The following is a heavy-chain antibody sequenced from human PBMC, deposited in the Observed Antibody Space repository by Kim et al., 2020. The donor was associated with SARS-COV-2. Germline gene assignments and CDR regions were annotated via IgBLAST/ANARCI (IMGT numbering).Heavy chain of an antibody. CDR2: INTNTGNP. D-gene: IGHD3-16*01. CDR1: GYTFTSYA. Sequence: ASVKVSCKASGYTFTSYAMNWVRQAPGQGLEWMGWINTNTGNPTYAQGFTGRFVFSLDTSVSTAYLQISSLKAEDTAVYYCARDGSFMITFGEDFDYWGQGTLVTVSS. J-gene: IGHJ4*02. CDR3: ARDGSFMITFGEDFDY. V-gene: IGHV7-4-1*02.